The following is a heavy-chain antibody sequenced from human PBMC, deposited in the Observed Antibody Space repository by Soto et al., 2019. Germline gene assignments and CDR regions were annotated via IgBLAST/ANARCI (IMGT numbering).Heavy chain of an antibody. Sequence: CKTVGYGISSYDRHWVRPAPVQGLEWMGVINPSSDSITYAQKFQGRVTMNKDTSTSTLFMELSILRSEDTAVYFGARDCEFAYRGLSTLVT. J-gene: IGHJ4*02. CDR3: ARDCEFAY. V-gene: IGHV1-46*01. CDR1: GYGISSYD. CDR2: INPSSDSI.